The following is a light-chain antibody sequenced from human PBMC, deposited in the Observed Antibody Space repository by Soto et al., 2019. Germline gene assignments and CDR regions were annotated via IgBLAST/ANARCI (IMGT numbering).Light chain of an antibody. CDR1: SSDVGGYNY. CDR2: EVS. V-gene: IGLV2-14*01. Sequence: QSALTQPASVSGSPGQSITISCTGTSSDVGGYNYVSWYQQHPGKAPKLMIYEVSNGPSGVSNRFSGSKSGNTASLTISGLQAEDEADYYCSSYTSSSTLVVFGGGTKLTDL. CDR3: SSYTSSSTLVV. J-gene: IGLJ2*01.